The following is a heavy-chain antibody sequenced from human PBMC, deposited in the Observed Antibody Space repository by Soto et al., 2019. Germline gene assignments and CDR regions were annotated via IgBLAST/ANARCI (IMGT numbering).Heavy chain of an antibody. Sequence: QVQLVQSGAEVKKPGSSVKVSCKASGGTFSSYAISWVRQAPGQGLEWMGGIIPIFGTANYAQKFQGRVTITADESTSTAYMELSSLRSEDTAVYYCARARPTYRSSTSCPENADYYYYGMDVWGQGTTVTVSS. D-gene: IGHD2-2*01. J-gene: IGHJ6*02. CDR3: ARARPTYRSSTSCPENADYYYYGMDV. CDR1: GGTFSSYA. V-gene: IGHV1-69*01. CDR2: IIPIFGTA.